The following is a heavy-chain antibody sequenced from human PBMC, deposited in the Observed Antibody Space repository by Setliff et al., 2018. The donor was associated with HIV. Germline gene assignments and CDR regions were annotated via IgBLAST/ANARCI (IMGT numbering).Heavy chain of an antibody. J-gene: IGHJ6*03. V-gene: IGHV4-4*07. CDR2: IYTRGNT. Sequence: ASETLSLTCTVSGGSITSSYWSWIRQPAGKGLEWIGRIYTRGNTNYNPSLRSRVTMSVDTSKNQFSLKVTSVTAADTAVYYCTRDLWGDDYYYNNMDVWGKGTTVTVSS. CDR1: GGSITSSY. D-gene: IGHD2-21*02. CDR3: TRDLWGDDYYYNNMDV.